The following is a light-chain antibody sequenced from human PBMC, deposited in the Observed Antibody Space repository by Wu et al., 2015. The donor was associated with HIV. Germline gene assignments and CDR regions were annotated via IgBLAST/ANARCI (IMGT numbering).Light chain of an antibody. J-gene: IGKJ1*01. CDR3: QQRKRWPXT. V-gene: IGKV3-11*01. CDR2: DAL. CDR1: QNIGTD. Sequence: IVLTQSPVTLSLSPGERAALSCRASQNIGTDLGWYQQKPGQSPRLLIYDALNRATGIPARFSGSGSGTDFNLTISSLEPEDFAVXICQQRKRWPXTFGQGTKV.